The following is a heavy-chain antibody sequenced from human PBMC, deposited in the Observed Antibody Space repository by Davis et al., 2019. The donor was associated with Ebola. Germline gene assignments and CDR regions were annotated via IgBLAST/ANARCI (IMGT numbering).Heavy chain of an antibody. V-gene: IGHV1-69*13. Sequence: SVKVSCKASGGTFSSYAISWVRQAPGQGLEWMGGIIPIFGTANYAQKFQGRVTITADESTSTAYMELSSLRSEDTAVYYCARDRGRYYGMDVWGQGTTVTVSS. CDR2: IIPIFGTA. CDR1: GGTFSSYA. J-gene: IGHJ6*02. CDR3: ARDRGRYYGMDV.